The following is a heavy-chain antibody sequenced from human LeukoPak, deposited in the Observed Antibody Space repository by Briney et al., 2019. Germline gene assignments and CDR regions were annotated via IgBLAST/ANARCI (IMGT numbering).Heavy chain of an antibody. CDR3: ARGYGGNWFDP. D-gene: IGHD4-23*01. J-gene: IGHJ5*02. Sequence: GGTLRLSCAASGFTFSSYGMSWVRQAPGKGLVWVSRIISDGSSTTYADSVKGRFTISRDNAKNTLYLQMSSLRAEDTAVYYCARGYGGNWFDPWGQGTLVTVSS. V-gene: IGHV3-74*01. CDR1: GFTFSSYG. CDR2: IISDGSST.